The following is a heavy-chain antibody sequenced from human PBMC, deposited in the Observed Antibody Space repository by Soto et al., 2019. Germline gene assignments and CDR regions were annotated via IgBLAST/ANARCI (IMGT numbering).Heavy chain of an antibody. Sequence: QVQLQESGPGLVKPSETLSLTCAVSGASITYYYWNWIRQPPGRGLEWIVSFSSTGSTVYNPSLRIRVTISLDTSKNQSSLTLNSGTAADTAVYYCASGGGSPYHNHEFDFWGQGTLVTVSS. D-gene: IGHD6-13*01. CDR3: ASGGGSPYHNHEFDF. J-gene: IGHJ4*02. CDR1: GASITYYY. V-gene: IGHV4-59*01. CDR2: FSSTGST.